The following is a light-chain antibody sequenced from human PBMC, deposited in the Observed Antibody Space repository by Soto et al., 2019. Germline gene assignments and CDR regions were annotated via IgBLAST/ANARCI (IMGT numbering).Light chain of an antibody. Sequence: SYELTHPPSVSVAPGQTARITCERNNIGSKSVHWYQQKPGQAPVLVVYGDSDRPSGNPERFSGSNSENTATLTITRVEAGDEAEYYCQVSDSSSDHVVFGGGTKVTVL. V-gene: IGLV3-21*02. CDR3: QVSDSSSDHVV. J-gene: IGLJ2*01. CDR2: GDS. CDR1: NIGSKS.